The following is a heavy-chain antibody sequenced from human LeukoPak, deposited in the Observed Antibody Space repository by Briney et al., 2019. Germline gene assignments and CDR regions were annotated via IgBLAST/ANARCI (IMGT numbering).Heavy chain of an antibody. CDR1: GYSFTSYW. Sequence: GESLKISCKGSGYSFTSYWIGWVRQMPGKGLEWMGIIYPGDSDNRYSPSCQGQVTISADKSIRPAYLRWSSLKASDTAMYYCARVGMGYCSSTSCPRLYYYYYMDVWGKGTTVTVSS. CDR3: ARVGMGYCSSTSCPRLYYYYYMDV. J-gene: IGHJ6*03. V-gene: IGHV5-51*01. D-gene: IGHD2-2*01. CDR2: IYPGDSDN.